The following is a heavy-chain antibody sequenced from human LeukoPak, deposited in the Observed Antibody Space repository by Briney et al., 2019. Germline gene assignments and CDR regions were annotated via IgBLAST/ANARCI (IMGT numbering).Heavy chain of an antibody. CDR1: GFTLRSYA. CDR2: ISGSGGST. D-gene: IGHD2-15*01. V-gene: IGHV3-23*01. J-gene: IGHJ4*02. CDR3: AKDQWGYCSGGSCYQAPYYFDY. Sequence: GGSLRLSCAASGFTLRSYAMSLVRQAPGKGLEWVSAISGSGGSTYYADSVKGRFTISRDNSKHTLYLQMNSLRAEDTAVYYCAKDQWGYCSGGSCYQAPYYFDYWGQGTLVTVSS.